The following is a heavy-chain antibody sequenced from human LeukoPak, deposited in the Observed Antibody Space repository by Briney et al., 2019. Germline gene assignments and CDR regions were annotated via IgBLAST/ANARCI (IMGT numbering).Heavy chain of an antibody. CDR1: GGSISSSSYY. Sequence: SETLSLTCTVSGGSISSSSYYWGWIRQPPGKGLEWIGNIYYSGSTYYNPSLKSRVTISVDTSKNQFSLKLSSVTAADTAVYYCASGVVPAVNFDYWGQGTLVTVSS. J-gene: IGHJ4*02. CDR3: ASGVVPAVNFDY. D-gene: IGHD2-2*01. V-gene: IGHV4-39*07. CDR2: IYYSGST.